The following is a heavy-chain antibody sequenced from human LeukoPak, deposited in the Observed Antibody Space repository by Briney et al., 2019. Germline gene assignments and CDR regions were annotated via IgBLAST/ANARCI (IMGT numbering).Heavy chain of an antibody. CDR3: AKAGGIAEPYYFDY. V-gene: IGHV3-9*03. CDR1: GFTFDDYA. Sequence: GGSLTLSCAASGFTFDDYAMHWIRQAPGKGLEWVSGISWNSGSIGYADSVKGRFTISRDNAKNSLYLQMNSLRAEDMALYYCAKAGGIAEPYYFDYWGQGTLVTVSS. CDR2: ISWNSGSI. D-gene: IGHD6-13*01. J-gene: IGHJ4*02.